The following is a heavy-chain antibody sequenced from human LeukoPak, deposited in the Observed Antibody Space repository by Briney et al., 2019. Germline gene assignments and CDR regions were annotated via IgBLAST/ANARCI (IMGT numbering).Heavy chain of an antibody. J-gene: IGHJ3*02. V-gene: IGHV3-48*01. D-gene: IGHD3-10*01. CDR3: AGLSGRVADDAFDI. CDR2: ISSSSSTI. Sequence: GGSLRLSCAASGFTFSSYSMNWVRQAPGKGLEWVSYISSSSSTIYYADSVKGRFTISRDNAKNSLYLQMNSLRAEDTAVYYCAGLSGRVADDAFDIWGQGTMVTVSS. CDR1: GFTFSSYS.